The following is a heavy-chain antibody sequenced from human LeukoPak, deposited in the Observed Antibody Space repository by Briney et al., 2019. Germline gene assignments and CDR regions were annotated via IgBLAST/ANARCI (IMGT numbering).Heavy chain of an antibody. Sequence: SETLSLTCAVYGGSFSGYYWSWIRQPPGKGLEWIGEINHSGSTNYNPSLKSRVTISVDTSKNQFSLKLSSVTAADTAVYYCARDVPREAFDIWGQGTMVTVSS. CDR1: GGSFSGYY. D-gene: IGHD3-10*02. CDR3: ARDVPREAFDI. V-gene: IGHV4-34*01. CDR2: INHSGST. J-gene: IGHJ3*02.